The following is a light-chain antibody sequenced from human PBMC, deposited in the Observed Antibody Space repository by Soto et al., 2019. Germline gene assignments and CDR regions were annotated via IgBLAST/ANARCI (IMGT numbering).Light chain of an antibody. CDR1: QSISNY. J-gene: IGKJ1*01. CDR3: QQSYSISHT. CDR2: AAS. V-gene: IGKV1-39*01. Sequence: DIAMTQSPSSLSASVGDRVTITCRASQSISNYLNWYKQRPGRAPNLLIYAASRLQSGVPSRFSGSASGTDFTLTISGLRTEDFATCYCQQSYSISHTFGQGTKVELK.